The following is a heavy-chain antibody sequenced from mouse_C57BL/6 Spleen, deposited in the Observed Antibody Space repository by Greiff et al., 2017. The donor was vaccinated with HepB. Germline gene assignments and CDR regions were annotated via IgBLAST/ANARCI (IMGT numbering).Heavy chain of an antibody. CDR1: GYSITSGYY. V-gene: IGHV3-6*01. J-gene: IGHJ4*01. D-gene: IGHD2-4*01. CDR3: AREGDYDYEGRGGYYAMDY. Sequence: EVQLVESGPGLVKPSQSLSLTCSVTGYSITSGYYWNWIRQFPGNKLEWMGYISYDGSNNYNPSLKNRISITRDTSKNQFFLKLNSVTTEDTATYYCAREGDYDYEGRGGYYAMDYWGQGTSVTVSS. CDR2: ISYDGSN.